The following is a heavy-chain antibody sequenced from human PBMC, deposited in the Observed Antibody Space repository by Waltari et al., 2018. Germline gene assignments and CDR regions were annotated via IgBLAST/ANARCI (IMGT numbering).Heavy chain of an antibody. CDR3: AKETGHRGPFDY. V-gene: IGHV3-23*01. J-gene: IGHJ4*02. CDR2: IGNSGADT. Sequence: EVQLLESGGGLVQPGGSLRLSCAASGFTFNSYGMNWVRKSPGKGLEWVSAIGNSGADTYYADSVKGRFTISRDNSKNTLYLQMNSLRVEDTAVYYCAKETGHRGPFDYWGQGTLVTVSS. CDR1: GFTFNSYG. D-gene: IGHD2-21*01.